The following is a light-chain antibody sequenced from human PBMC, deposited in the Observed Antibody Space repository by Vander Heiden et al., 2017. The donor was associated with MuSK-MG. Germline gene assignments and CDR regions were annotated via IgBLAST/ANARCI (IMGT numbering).Light chain of an antibody. Sequence: QSALTQPASVSASPGQSITIACTGTSSDIGAYNLVSWYQQQANKAPKVIMLDVTDRPSGVSNRFSGSKSGNTASLTISGLQAEDEADYYCGSYTSSGTLVFGGGTKVTVL. V-gene: IGLV2-14*03. CDR3: GSYTSSGTLV. CDR1: SSDIGAYNL. CDR2: DVT. J-gene: IGLJ2*01.